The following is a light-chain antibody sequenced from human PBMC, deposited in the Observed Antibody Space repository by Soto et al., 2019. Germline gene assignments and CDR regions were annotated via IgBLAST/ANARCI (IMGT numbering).Light chain of an antibody. V-gene: IGKV2-30*02. J-gene: IGKJ2*01. CDR2: WVS. CDR3: MQGTHWPPYT. Sequence: DVVMTQSPLSLPVNLGEPAAISCRSTQSLVHSDGDTYLSWFHQRPGQSSRRLIFWVSKRDFGVPPRFIGSGSGTDFTLEITSVEAEDVGVYYCMQGTHWPPYTFGQGTRLEIK. CDR1: QSLVHSDGDTY.